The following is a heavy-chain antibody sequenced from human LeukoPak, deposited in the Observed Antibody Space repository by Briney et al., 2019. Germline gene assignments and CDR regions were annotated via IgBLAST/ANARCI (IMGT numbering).Heavy chain of an antibody. CDR3: ARGGFTMIVVDWVYDGMDV. D-gene: IGHD3-22*01. CDR2: IKQDGRAK. J-gene: IGHJ6*02. V-gene: IGHV3-7*01. Sequence: GSLRLSCAASGFNFSSYWMSWVPQAPGKGPGLVATIKQDGRAKYYVDSVKGRFTISRDNAKNSLYLQMNSLRAEDTAVYYCARGGFTMIVVDWVYDGMDVWGQGTTVTVSS. CDR1: GFNFSSYW.